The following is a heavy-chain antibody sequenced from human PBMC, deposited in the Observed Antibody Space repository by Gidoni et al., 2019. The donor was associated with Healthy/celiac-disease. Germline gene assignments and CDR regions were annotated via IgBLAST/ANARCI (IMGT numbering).Heavy chain of an antibody. CDR1: GGTFSRHA. Sequence: QVQLVQSGAEVKKPAPSVKGSCKASGGTFSRHAISWVRQAPGQGLDWMGGIIPIFATANYAQKFQGRVTITADKSTSTAYMELSSLRSEDTAVYYCTWGIVVVPAVPWGDYSYYYGMDVWGQGTTVTVSS. J-gene: IGHJ6*02. CDR3: TWGIVVVPAVPWGDYSYYYGMDV. V-gene: IGHV1-69*06. D-gene: IGHD2-2*01. CDR2: IIPIFATA.